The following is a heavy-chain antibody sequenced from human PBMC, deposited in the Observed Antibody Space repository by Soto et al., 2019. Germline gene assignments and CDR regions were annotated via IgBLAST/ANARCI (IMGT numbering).Heavy chain of an antibody. Sequence: GGSLRLSCAASGFTVSSNYMSWVRPAPGKGLEWVSVIYSGGSTYYADSVKGRFTISRDNSKNTLYLQMNSMRAEAAAVYYCARTLGIPDAFDIWGQGTMVTVSS. J-gene: IGHJ3*02. CDR2: IYSGGST. CDR3: ARTLGIPDAFDI. V-gene: IGHV3-53*01. CDR1: GFTVSSNY. D-gene: IGHD7-27*01.